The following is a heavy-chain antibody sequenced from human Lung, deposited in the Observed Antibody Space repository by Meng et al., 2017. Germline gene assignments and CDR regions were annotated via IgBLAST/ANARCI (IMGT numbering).Heavy chain of an antibody. CDR1: GYNFPDYW. CDR3: ARDEDISAAGKLFGDY. CDR2: IDPKSGDT. J-gene: IGHJ4*02. D-gene: IGHD6-13*01. Sequence: QVEVEESGAEVKKPGASVKVSCKPSGYNFPDYWLHWVRRAPGQGLEWMGRIDPKSGDTHYAQRFQGRVTMTGDTSISTAYMELSGLRSDDTAMYYCARDEDISAAGKLFGDYWGQGTLVTVSS. V-gene: IGHV1-2*06.